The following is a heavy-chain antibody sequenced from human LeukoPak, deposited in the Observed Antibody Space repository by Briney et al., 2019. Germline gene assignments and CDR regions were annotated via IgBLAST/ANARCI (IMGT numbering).Heavy chain of an antibody. CDR3: ARETYSSGGFDY. J-gene: IGHJ4*02. V-gene: IGHV3-23*01. CDR2: ISGSGGST. D-gene: IGHD6-19*01. Sequence: GGSLRLSCAASGFTFSSYAMSWVRQAPGKGLEWVSAISGSGGSTYYADSVKGRFTISRDNSKNALYLQMNSLRAEDTAVYYCARETYSSGGFDYWGQGTLVTVSS. CDR1: GFTFSSYA.